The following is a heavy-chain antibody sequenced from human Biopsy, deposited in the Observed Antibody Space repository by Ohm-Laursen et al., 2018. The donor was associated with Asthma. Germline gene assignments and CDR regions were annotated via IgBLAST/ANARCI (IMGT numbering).Heavy chain of an antibody. V-gene: IGHV1-69*01. CDR1: GGTFSNFA. J-gene: IGHJ6*02. Sequence: SSVKVSCKAPGGTFSNFAISWVRQAPGQGLEWLGGIMTVFGTTNYAQKFQGGVTITADESTSTAYMEVTSLRSEDTAIYYCARCQVGYSSGWSLLLEQIYYSGLDVWGQGTAVTVSS. CDR3: ARCQVGYSSGWSLLLEQIYYSGLDV. CDR2: IMTVFGTT. D-gene: IGHD6-19*01.